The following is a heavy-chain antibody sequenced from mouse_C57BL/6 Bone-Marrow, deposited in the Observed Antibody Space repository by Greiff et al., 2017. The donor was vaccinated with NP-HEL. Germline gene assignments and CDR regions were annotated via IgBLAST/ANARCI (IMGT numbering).Heavy chain of an antibody. J-gene: IGHJ3*01. Sequence: EVQLVESGEGLVKPGGSLKLSCAASGFTFSSYAMSWVRQTPEKRLEWVAYISSGGDYIYYADTVKGRFTISRDNARNTLYLQMSSLKSEDTAMYYGTRGGIYYDYDGFAYWGHGTLVTVSA. CDR1: GFTFSSYA. CDR2: ISSGGDYI. D-gene: IGHD2-4*01. CDR3: TRGGIYYDYDGFAY. V-gene: IGHV5-9-1*02.